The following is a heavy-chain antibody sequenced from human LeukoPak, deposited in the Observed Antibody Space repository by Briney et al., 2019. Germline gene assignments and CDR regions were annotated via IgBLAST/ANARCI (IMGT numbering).Heavy chain of an antibody. Sequence: SETLSLTCTVSGGSISSYYWSWIRQPPGKGLEWIGYIYYSGSTKYNPSLKSRVTISVDTSKNQFSLKLSSVTAADTAVYYCARGPTTFSGSGSYLFDYWAREPWSPSPQ. CDR2: IYYSGST. CDR1: GGSISSYY. V-gene: IGHV4-59*01. D-gene: IGHD1-26*01. J-gene: IGHJ4*02. CDR3: ARGPTTFSGSGSYLFDY.